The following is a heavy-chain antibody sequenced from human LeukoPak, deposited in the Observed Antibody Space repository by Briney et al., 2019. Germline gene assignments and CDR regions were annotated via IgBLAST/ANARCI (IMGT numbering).Heavy chain of an antibody. CDR3: ARGTYYDFWSGYYGYYYYMDV. V-gene: IGHV1-8*03. CDR1: GYTFTSYD. J-gene: IGHJ6*03. D-gene: IGHD3-3*01. Sequence: ASVKVSCKASGYTFTSYDINWVRQATGQGLEWMGWMNPNSGNTGYAQKFQGRVTITRNTSISTAYMELSSLRSEDTAVYYCARGTYYDFWSGYYGYYYYMDVWGKGTTVTVSS. CDR2: MNPNSGNT.